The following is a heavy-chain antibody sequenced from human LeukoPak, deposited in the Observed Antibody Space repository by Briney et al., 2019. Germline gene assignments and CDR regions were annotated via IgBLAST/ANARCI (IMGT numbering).Heavy chain of an antibody. D-gene: IGHD6-13*01. Sequence: GASVKVSCKASGYTFTSYDINWVRQATGQGLEWMGWMNPNSGNTGYAQKFQGRVTMTRNTSISTAYMELSSLRSEDTAVYYCARGGGESGAAAGTGYYYYMDVWGKGTTVTVSS. J-gene: IGHJ6*03. CDR2: MNPNSGNT. V-gene: IGHV1-8*01. CDR3: ARGGGESGAAAGTGYYYYMDV. CDR1: GYTFTSYD.